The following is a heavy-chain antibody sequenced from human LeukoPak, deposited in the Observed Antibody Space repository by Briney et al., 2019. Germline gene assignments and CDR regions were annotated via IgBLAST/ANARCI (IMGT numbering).Heavy chain of an antibody. V-gene: IGHV1-8*01. D-gene: IGHD3-10*01. Sequence: ASVKVSCKAFGYTFTSNDINWVRQATGQGLEWMGWMNPNSDNTGYAQKLQGRVTMTTDTSTSTAYMELRSLRSDDTAVYYCARFGPYYYGSGSFYFDYWGQGTLATVSS. CDR2: MNPNSDNT. CDR1: GYTFTSND. CDR3: ARFGPYYYGSGSFYFDY. J-gene: IGHJ4*02.